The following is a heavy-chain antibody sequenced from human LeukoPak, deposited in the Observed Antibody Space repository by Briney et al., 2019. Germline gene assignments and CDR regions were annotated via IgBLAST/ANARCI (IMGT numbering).Heavy chain of an antibody. V-gene: IGHV3-30*18. CDR1: GFTFSSYA. CDR2: ISYDGSNK. D-gene: IGHD1-26*01. CDR3: AKDRRIVGAPIDY. J-gene: IGHJ4*02. Sequence: GGSLRLSCAASGFTFSSYAMSWVRQAPGKGLEWVAVISYDGSNKYYADSVKGRFTISRDNSKNTQYLQMNSLRAEDTAVYYCAKDRRIVGAPIDYWGQGTLVTVSS.